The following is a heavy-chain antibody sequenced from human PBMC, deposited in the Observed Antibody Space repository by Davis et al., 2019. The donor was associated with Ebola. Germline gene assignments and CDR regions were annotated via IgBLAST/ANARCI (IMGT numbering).Heavy chain of an antibody. V-gene: IGHV3-23*01. J-gene: IGHJ6*04. CDR1: GFPFSSYA. CDR2: ISGSGGST. Sequence: GESLKISCAASGFPFSSYAMSWVRQAPGKGLEWVSAISGSGGSTYYADSVKDRFTISRDNSKNTLYLQMNSLRAEDTAVYYCAKSPPDYYYYYYGLYVWGKGTTVTVSS. CDR3: AKSPPDYYYYYYGLYV. D-gene: IGHD2-21*02.